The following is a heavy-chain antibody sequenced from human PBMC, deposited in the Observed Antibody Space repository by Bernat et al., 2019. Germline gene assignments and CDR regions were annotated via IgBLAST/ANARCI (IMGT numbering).Heavy chain of an antibody. Sequence: QVQLVQSGAEVKKPGSSVKVSCKASGGTFSSYAISWVRQAPGQGLEWMGGIIPIFGTANYAQKSQGRVTITADESTSTAYMELSSLRSEDTAVYYCARDLGSGSYFDYYYYGMDVWGQGTTVTVSS. D-gene: IGHD1-26*01. CDR1: GGTFSSYA. CDR2: IIPIFGTA. J-gene: IGHJ6*02. V-gene: IGHV1-69*01. CDR3: ARDLGSGSYFDYYYYGMDV.